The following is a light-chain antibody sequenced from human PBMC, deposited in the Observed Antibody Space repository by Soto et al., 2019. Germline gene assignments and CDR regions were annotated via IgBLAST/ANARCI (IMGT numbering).Light chain of an antibody. CDR3: LLYYGDTMI. V-gene: IGLV7-46*01. CDR2: DTS. Sequence: QAVVTQEPSLTVSPGGTVTLTCGSSTGAVTSGHYPYWFQQKPGQAPRTLIYDTSNKHSWTPARFSGSLLGGKAALTLSSAQPEDEADYYCLLYYGDTMIFGGGTQLTVL. CDR1: TGAVTSGHY. J-gene: IGLJ2*01.